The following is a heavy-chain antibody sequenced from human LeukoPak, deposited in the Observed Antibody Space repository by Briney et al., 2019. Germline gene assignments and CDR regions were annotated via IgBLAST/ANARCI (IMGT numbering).Heavy chain of an antibody. CDR3: VRARAVAGSRWFDP. V-gene: IGHV4-34*01. J-gene: IGHJ5*02. Sequence: PSETLSLTCAIYGGSFSDYYWNWIRQSPGKGLEWIGEINHRGSTNYNPSLKSRVTISVDKSKNQFSLKLSSVTAADTAVYYCVRARAVAGSRWFDPWGQGTLVTVSS. CDR2: INHRGST. CDR1: GGSFSDYY. D-gene: IGHD6-19*01.